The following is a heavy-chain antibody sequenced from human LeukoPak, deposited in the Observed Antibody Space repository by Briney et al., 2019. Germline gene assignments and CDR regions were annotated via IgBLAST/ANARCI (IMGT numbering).Heavy chain of an antibody. J-gene: IGHJ4*02. D-gene: IGHD6-19*01. CDR2: TYHSGST. Sequence: SETLSLTCAVSGGSISSGGYSWNWIRQPPGKGLEWIGYTYHSGSTNYNPSLKSRVTISVDTSKNQFSLKLSSVTAADTAVYYCARTSLIGSGSFYFDYWGQGILVTVSS. CDR1: GGSISSGGYS. V-gene: IGHV4-30-2*02. CDR3: ARTSLIGSGSFYFDY.